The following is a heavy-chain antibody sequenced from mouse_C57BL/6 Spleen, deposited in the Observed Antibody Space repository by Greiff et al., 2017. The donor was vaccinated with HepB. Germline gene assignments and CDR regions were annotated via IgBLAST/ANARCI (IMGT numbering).Heavy chain of an antibody. Sequence: EVQLQQSGGGLVQPGGSMKLSCAASGFTFSDAWMDWVRQSPEKGLEWVAEIRNKANNHATYYAESVKGRFTISRDDSKSSVYLQMNSLRAEDTGTYYCTRRIYDGYSRYVDVWGTGTTVTVSS. CDR2: IRNKANNHAT. D-gene: IGHD2-3*01. J-gene: IGHJ1*03. CDR1: GFTFSDAW. V-gene: IGHV6-6*01. CDR3: TRRIYDGYSRYVDV.